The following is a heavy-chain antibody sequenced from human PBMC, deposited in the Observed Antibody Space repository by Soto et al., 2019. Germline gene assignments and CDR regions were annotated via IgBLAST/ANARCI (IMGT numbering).Heavy chain of an antibody. V-gene: IGHV4-4*02. D-gene: IGHD6-13*01. CDR2: IHHSGST. Sequence: QVQLQESGPGLVRPSGTVSLTCDVSGLSISSDNWWSWVRQPPGKGLEWIGEIHHSGSTNYNPSLKSRVTMSVVPSKDLFSLTLNSVTAADTAFYYCARVQGSHPGDWGQGTLVSVSS. CDR3: ARVQGSHPGD. CDR1: GLSISSDNW. J-gene: IGHJ4*02.